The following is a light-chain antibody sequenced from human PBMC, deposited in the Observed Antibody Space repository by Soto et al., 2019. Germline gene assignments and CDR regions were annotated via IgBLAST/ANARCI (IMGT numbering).Light chain of an antibody. CDR2: DVT. V-gene: IGLV2-8*01. CDR1: SSDVGAYNY. Sequence: QSALTQPPSASGSPGQSVTISCSGTSSDVGAYNYVAWYQQHPDKAPRLMIYDVTKRPSGVPDRFSGSKSGNTASLTVSGLQLEDEADYYCSSYAGSDNLVFGGGTKLTVL. CDR3: SSYAGSDNLV. J-gene: IGLJ2*01.